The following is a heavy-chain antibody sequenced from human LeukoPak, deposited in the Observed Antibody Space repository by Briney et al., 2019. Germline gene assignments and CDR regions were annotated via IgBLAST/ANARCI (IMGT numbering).Heavy chain of an antibody. CDR2: INPSGGST. CDR1: GYTFTSYY. CDR3: ARGRWIAAAGIRLDY. D-gene: IGHD6-13*01. Sequence: ASVKVSCKASGYTFTSYYMHWVRQAPGQGLEWMGIINPSGGSTSYAQKFQGRVTMTRDTSTSTVYMELSSLRSEDTAVYYCARGRWIAAAGIRLDYWGQGTLVTVSS. V-gene: IGHV1-46*01. J-gene: IGHJ4*02.